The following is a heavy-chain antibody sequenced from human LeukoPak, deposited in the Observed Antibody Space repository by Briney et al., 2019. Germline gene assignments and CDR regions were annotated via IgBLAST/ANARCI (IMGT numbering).Heavy chain of an antibody. CDR1: GGSFSGYY. CDR2: INHSGST. CDR3: ARAYSSGWYLN. Sequence: SETLSLTCAVYGGSFSGYYWSWIRQPPGKGLEWIGEINHSGSTNYNPSLKSRVTISVDTSKNQFSLNLISATVADTAIYYCARAYSSGWYLNWGQGTLVTVSS. D-gene: IGHD6-19*01. V-gene: IGHV4-34*01. J-gene: IGHJ4*02.